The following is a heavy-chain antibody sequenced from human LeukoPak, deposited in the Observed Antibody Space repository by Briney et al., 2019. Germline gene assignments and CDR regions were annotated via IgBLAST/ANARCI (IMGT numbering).Heavy chain of an antibody. CDR1: VHTYTGYY. Sequence: GASVKVSCKTSVHTYTGYYMHWVRQAPGQGPEWMGRIDPNSGGTNYAQKFQVRVTMTRDTSISTVYMELSGLSSDDTAVYYCARVPGPYTTSRFDYWGQGTLVTVSS. CDR2: IDPNSGGT. D-gene: IGHD2-2*02. CDR3: ARVPGPYTTSRFDY. V-gene: IGHV1-2*02. J-gene: IGHJ4*02.